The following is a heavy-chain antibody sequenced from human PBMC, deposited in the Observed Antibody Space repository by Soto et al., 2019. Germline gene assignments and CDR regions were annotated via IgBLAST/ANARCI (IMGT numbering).Heavy chain of an antibody. J-gene: IGHJ6*03. CDR3: ARGLILWFGELSRRGGYYYCMDV. V-gene: IGHV4-34*01. CDR2: INDSGNI. CDR1: GGSFSGYQ. Sequence: QVQLQQWGAGLLKPSETLSLTCAVYGGSFSGYQWSWIRQTPGKGLEWIGEINDSGNINYNPSLKSRVTSFLDTPKKQISLKLSSVTAADTAVYYCARGLILWFGELSRRGGYYYCMDVWGKGTTVIVS. D-gene: IGHD3-10*01.